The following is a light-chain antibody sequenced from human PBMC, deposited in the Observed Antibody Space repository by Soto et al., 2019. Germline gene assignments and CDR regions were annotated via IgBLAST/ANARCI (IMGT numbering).Light chain of an antibody. V-gene: IGLV2-14*01. CDR1: SSDVGGYNY. J-gene: IGLJ1*01. CDR2: DVS. CDR3: SSYTSSSTLD. Sequence: QSVLTQPASVSGSPGQSITISCTGTSSDVGGYNYVSWYQQHPGKPPKLMIYDVSNRPSGVSNRFSGSKSGNTASLTISGLQAEDEADYYCSSYTSSSTLDFGTGTKLTVL.